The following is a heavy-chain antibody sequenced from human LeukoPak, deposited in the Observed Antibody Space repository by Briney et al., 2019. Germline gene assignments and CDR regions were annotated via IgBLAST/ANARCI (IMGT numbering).Heavy chain of an antibody. CDR3: ARESPGLYCSGGSCYNYYYGMDV. J-gene: IGHJ6*02. CDR1: GYTFTSYY. Sequence: ASVKVSCKASGYTFTSYYMHWVRQAPGQGLEWMGIINPSGGSTSYAQKFQGRVTMTRDTSTSTVYVELSSLRSEDTAVYYCARESPGLYCSGGSCYNYYYGMDVWGQGTTVTVSS. D-gene: IGHD2-15*01. CDR2: INPSGGST. V-gene: IGHV1-46*01.